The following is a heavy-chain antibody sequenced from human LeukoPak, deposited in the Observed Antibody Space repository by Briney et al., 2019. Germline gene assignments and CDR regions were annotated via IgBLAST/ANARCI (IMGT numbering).Heavy chain of an antibody. CDR2: LNAGNGNT. D-gene: IGHD6-19*01. V-gene: IGHV1-3*01. Sequence: ASVKVSCKASGYTFTSYAMHWARQAPGQRLEWMGWLNAGNGNTKYSQKFQGRVTITRDTSASTAYMELSSLRSEDTAVYYCARDTYSSGWENWFDPWGQGTLVTVSS. CDR3: ARDTYSSGWENWFDP. J-gene: IGHJ5*02. CDR1: GYTFTSYA.